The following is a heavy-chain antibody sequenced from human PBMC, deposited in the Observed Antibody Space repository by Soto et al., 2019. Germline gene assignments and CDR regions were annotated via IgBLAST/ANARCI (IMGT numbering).Heavy chain of an antibody. CDR2: VSHSGRT. CDR1: RGSMRGYS. Sequence: SETLSLTCEVSRGSMRGYSWSWIRQTPGEGLEWIGYVSHSGRTDYSPSLKNRVTISLDMSKNHFALHVNSVDPADTAVYYCARVAMENYHDMWSGSTSSALDVWGQGTTVTVSS. V-gene: IGHV4-59*13. CDR3: ARVAMENYHDMWSGSTSSALDV. J-gene: IGHJ6*02. D-gene: IGHD3-3*01.